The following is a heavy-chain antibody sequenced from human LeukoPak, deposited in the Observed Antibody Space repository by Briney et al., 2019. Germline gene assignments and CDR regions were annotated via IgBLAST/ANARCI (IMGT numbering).Heavy chain of an antibody. CDR2: IYHSGST. D-gene: IGHD5-18*01. Sequence: SETLSLTCTVSGGSISSYYWSWIRQPPGKGLEWIGYIYHSGSTNYNPSLKSRVTISVDTSKNQFSLKLSSVTAADTAVYYCARQMDTAMVTGHYYYYMDVWGKGTTVTVSS. J-gene: IGHJ6*03. CDR3: ARQMDTAMVTGHYYYYMDV. CDR1: GGSISSYY. V-gene: IGHV4-59*08.